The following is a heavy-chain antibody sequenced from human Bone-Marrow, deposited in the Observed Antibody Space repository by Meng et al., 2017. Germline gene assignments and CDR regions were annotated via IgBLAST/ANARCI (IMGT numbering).Heavy chain of an antibody. J-gene: IGHJ4*02. CDR3: RLAYCMGDCVDY. CDR1: GGSFSAYD. D-gene: IGHD2-21*01. Sequence: QVQVQQWGAGLWKPAETRSLTCAFYGGSFSAYDWSWIRQPPGKGLEWLGQINHSGSTNDNPSLKSRVTISIDTSRNQLSLKLSSVTAADTAVYYCRLAYCMGDCVDYWGQGTLVTVSS. V-gene: IGHV4-34*01. CDR2: INHSGST.